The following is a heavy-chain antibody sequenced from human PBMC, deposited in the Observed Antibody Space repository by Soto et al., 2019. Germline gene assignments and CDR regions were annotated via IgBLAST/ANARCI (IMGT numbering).Heavy chain of an antibody. CDR1: GYSFTSYW. J-gene: IGHJ6*04. Sequence: PGESLKISCKGSGYSFTSYWIGWVRQMPGKGLEWMGIIYPGDSDTRYSPSFQGQVTISADKSISTAYLQWSSLKASDTAMYYCALASDIVVVPAAMGEPYYYYGMDVWGEGSTVTVSS. CDR2: IYPGDSDT. D-gene: IGHD2-2*01. CDR3: ALASDIVVVPAAMGEPYYYYGMDV. V-gene: IGHV5-51*01.